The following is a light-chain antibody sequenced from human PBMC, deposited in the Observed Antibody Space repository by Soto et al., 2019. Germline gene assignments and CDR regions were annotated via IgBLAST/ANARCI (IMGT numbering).Light chain of an antibody. V-gene: IGLV2-14*01. J-gene: IGLJ1*01. CDR1: SSDVGGYNY. Sequence: QSALTQPASVSGPPGQSITISCTGTSSDVGGYNYVSWYQQHPGKAPKLMISEVSNRPSGVSNRFSGSKSANTASLTISGLQAEDEADYYCSSYTSISTYVFGTGTKVTVL. CDR3: SSYTSISTYV. CDR2: EVS.